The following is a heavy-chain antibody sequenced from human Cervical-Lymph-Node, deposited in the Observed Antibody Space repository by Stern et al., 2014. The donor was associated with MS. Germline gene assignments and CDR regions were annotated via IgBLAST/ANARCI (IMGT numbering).Heavy chain of an antibody. J-gene: IGHJ4*02. CDR3: ATDRGVK. D-gene: IGHD3-10*01. CDR1: GHPLSELA. CDR2: LDPEDGET. V-gene: IGHV1-24*01. Sequence: QVQLVQSGAEVKKPGASVTVSCNVSGHPLSELAIHWLRQLPTSGLEWLGKLDPEDGETVYAQRLKGRLTMTEDTTTGTAYMTLTALTSDDTAVYYCATDRGVKWGPGTLVAVSS.